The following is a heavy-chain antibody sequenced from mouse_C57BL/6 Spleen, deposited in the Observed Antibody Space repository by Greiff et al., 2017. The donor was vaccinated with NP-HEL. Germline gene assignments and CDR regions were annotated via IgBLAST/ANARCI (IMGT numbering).Heavy chain of an antibody. CDR2: IDPSDSET. V-gene: IGHV1-52*01. Sequence: QVQLKQPGAELVRPGSSVKLSCKASGYTFTSYWMHWVKQRPIQGLEWIGNIDPSDSETHYNQKFKDKATLTVDKSSSTAYMQLSSLTSEDSAVYYCASVGGSSYYYAMDYWGQGTSVTVSS. D-gene: IGHD1-1*01. CDR3: ASVGGSSYYYAMDY. CDR1: GYTFTSYW. J-gene: IGHJ4*01.